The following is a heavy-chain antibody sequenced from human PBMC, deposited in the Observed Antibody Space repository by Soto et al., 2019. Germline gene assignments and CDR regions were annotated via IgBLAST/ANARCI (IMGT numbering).Heavy chain of an antibody. CDR2: ISGSGGST. J-gene: IGHJ4*02. Sequence: VQLLESGGGLVQPGGSLRLSCAASGFTFSSYAMSWVRQAPGKGLEWVSAISGSGGSTYYADSVKGRFTISRDNSKNTLYLQMNSLRAEDTAVYYCAKLRASYDILTGYDDYWGQGTLVTVSS. CDR3: AKLRASYDILTGYDDY. V-gene: IGHV3-23*01. D-gene: IGHD3-9*01. CDR1: GFTFSSYA.